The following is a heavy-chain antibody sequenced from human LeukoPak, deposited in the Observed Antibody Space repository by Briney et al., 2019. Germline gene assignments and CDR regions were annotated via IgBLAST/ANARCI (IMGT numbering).Heavy chain of an antibody. CDR3: ARELQGFWFDP. J-gene: IGHJ5*02. Sequence: PSETLSLTCAVSGGSISSGGYSWSWIRQPPGKGLEWIGYIYHSGSTYYNPSLKSRVTISVDRSKNQFSLRLSSVTAADTAVYYCARELQGFWFDPWGQGTLVTVSS. CDR1: GGSISSGGYS. CDR2: IYHSGST. V-gene: IGHV4-30-2*01.